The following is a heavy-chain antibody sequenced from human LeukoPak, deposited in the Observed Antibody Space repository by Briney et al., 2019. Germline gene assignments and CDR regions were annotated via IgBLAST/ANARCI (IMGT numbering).Heavy chain of an antibody. J-gene: IGHJ5*02. D-gene: IGHD5-24*01. V-gene: IGHV1-24*01. CDR1: GYTLTELS. CDR2: FDPEDGET. CDR3: AGDNSVRDEAWWFNP. Sequence: ASVKVSCKVSGYTLTELSMHWVRQAPGKGLEWMGGFDPEDGETIYAQKFQGRVTLTRDMSTSTDYLELSSLRSEDTAVYYCAGDNSVRDEAWWFNPWGQGTLVTVSS.